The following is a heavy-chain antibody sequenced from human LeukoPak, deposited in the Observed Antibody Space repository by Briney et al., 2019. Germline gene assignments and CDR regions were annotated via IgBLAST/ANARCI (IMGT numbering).Heavy chain of an antibody. CDR2: IYHSGST. Sequence: SETLSLNCAVSGYSISSDYYWGWIRQPPGKGLEWIGSIYHSGSTYYNSTLKSRVTISVDTSKNHFSLKVTSVTAADTAVYYCTRGYRKGIAIIPAGLYWGQGTLVTVSS. CDR3: TRGYRKGIAIIPAGLY. V-gene: IGHV4-38-2*01. D-gene: IGHD2-2*01. CDR1: GYSISSDYY. J-gene: IGHJ4*02.